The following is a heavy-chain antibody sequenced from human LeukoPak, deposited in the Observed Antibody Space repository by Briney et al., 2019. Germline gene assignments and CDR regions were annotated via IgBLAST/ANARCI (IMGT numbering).Heavy chain of an antibody. CDR3: ARGTEYYYDSSGYVWFDP. Sequence: SETLSLTCAVYGGSFGGYYWSWIRQPPGKGLEWIGEINHSGSTNYNPSLKSRVTISVDTSKNQFSLKLSSVTAADTAVYYCARGTEYYYDSSGYVWFDPWGQGTLVTVSS. CDR1: GGSFGGYY. CDR2: INHSGST. D-gene: IGHD3-22*01. J-gene: IGHJ5*02. V-gene: IGHV4-34*01.